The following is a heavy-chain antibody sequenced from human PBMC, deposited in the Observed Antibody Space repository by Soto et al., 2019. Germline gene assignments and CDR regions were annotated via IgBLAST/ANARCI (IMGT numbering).Heavy chain of an antibody. D-gene: IGHD3-16*01. J-gene: IGHJ5*02. CDR2: IYHSGST. Sequence: SETLSLTCAVSGYSISSGYYWGWIRQPPGKGLEWIGSIYHSGSTNYNPSLKSRVTISVDTSKNQFSLKLSSVTAADTAVYYCARDIMGTNWFDPWGQGTLVTVSS. V-gene: IGHV4-38-2*02. CDR1: GYSISSGYY. CDR3: ARDIMGTNWFDP.